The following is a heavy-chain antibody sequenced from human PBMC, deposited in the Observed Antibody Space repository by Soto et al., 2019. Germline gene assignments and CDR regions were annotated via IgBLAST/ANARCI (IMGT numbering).Heavy chain of an antibody. CDR2: IIPIFGTA. CDR3: ARADNVLVPAAIFAMDV. Sequence: SVKVSCKASGGTFSSYAISWVRQAPGQGLEWMGGIIPIFGTANYAQKFQGRVTITADESTSTAYMELSSLRSEDTAVYYCARADNVLVPAAIFAMDVWGQGTTVTVSS. J-gene: IGHJ6*02. V-gene: IGHV1-69*13. D-gene: IGHD2-2*02. CDR1: GGTFSSYA.